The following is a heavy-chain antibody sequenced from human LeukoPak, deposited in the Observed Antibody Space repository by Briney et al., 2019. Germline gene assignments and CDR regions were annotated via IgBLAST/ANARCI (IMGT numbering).Heavy chain of an antibody. CDR2: IYSGGST. CDR3: ARDLKITAAGKIYYGMDV. V-gene: IGHV3-66*01. J-gene: IGHJ6*02. D-gene: IGHD6-13*01. CDR1: GFTVSSYH. Sequence: GGSLRLSCAASGFTVSSYHMSWVRQAPGKGLEWVSVIYSGGSTYYADSVKGRFTISRDNSKNTLHLQMNSLRAEDTAVYYCARDLKITAAGKIYYGMDVWGQGTTVPVSS.